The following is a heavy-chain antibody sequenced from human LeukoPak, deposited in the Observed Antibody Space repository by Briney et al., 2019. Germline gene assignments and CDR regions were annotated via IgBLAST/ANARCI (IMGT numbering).Heavy chain of an antibody. CDR2: IKTDGSEK. Sequence: GGSLRLSCEGSGFTFSNYWMGWVRQAPGKGLQWVANIKTDGSEKYYVDSVKGRFTISRDNAKNSLYLQMNSLRAEDTAVYYCARDRKAAAGGYYFDYWGQGTLVTVSS. V-gene: IGHV3-7*01. D-gene: IGHD6-13*01. J-gene: IGHJ4*02. CDR3: ARDRKAAAGGYYFDY. CDR1: GFTFSNYW.